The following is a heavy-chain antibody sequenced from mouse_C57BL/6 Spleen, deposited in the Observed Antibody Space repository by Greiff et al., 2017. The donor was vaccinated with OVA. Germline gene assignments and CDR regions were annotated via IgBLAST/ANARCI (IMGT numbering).Heavy chain of an antibody. J-gene: IGHJ1*03. CDR2: IWTGGGT. Sequence: VKLVESGPGLVAPSQSLSITCTVSGFSLTSYAISWVRQPPGQGLEWLGVIWTGGGTNYNSALKSRLSTSKDNSKSQVFLKMNSLQTDDTARYYCAIVVVPYLYFDVWGTGTTVTVSS. V-gene: IGHV2-9-1*01. CDR3: AIVVVPYLYFDV. D-gene: IGHD1-3*01. CDR1: GFSLTSYA.